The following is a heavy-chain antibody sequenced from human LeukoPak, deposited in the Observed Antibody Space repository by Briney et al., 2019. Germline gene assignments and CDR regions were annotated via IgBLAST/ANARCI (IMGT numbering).Heavy chain of an antibody. J-gene: IGHJ4*02. Sequence: ASVKVSCKASGYTFTSYYMYWVRQAPGQGLEWMGVINPSGGSTSYAQKFQGRVTMTRDTSISTAYMELSRLRSDDTAVYYCARDPSYYYDSSGYSQGDYWGQGTLVTVSS. D-gene: IGHD3-22*01. V-gene: IGHV1-46*01. CDR2: INPSGGST. CDR3: ARDPSYYYDSSGYSQGDY. CDR1: GYTFTSYY.